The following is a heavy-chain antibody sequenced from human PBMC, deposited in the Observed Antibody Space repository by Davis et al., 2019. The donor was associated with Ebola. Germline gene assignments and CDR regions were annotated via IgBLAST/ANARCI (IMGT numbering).Heavy chain of an antibody. J-gene: IGHJ4*02. CDR2: INTNTGNP. Sequence: ASVKVSCKASGYTFTSYAMNWVRQAPGQGLEWMGWINTNTGNPTYAQGFTGRFVFSLDTSVSTAYLQICSLKAEDTAVHYCARDLTAAGSLNLGYWGQGTLVTVSS. CDR3: ARDLTAAGSLNLGY. V-gene: IGHV7-4-1*01. D-gene: IGHD6-13*01. CDR1: GYTFTSYA.